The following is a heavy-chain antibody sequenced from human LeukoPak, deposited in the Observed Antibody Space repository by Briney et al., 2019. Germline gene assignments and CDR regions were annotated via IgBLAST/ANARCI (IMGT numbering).Heavy chain of an antibody. CDR2: INSDGSST. V-gene: IGHV3-74*01. J-gene: IGHJ6*02. Sequence: PGGSLRLSCAASGFTFSSYWMHWVRQAPGKGLVWVSRINSDGSSTSYADSVKGRFTISRDNAKNTLYLQMNSLRAEDAAVYYCARDKAAALHYYYGMDVWGQGTTVTVSS. D-gene: IGHD6-13*01. CDR3: ARDKAAALHYYYGMDV. CDR1: GFTFSSYW.